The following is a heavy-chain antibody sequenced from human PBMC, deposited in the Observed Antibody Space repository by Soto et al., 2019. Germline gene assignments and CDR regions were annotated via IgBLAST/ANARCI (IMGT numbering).Heavy chain of an antibody. CDR2: INAGNGNT. D-gene: IGHD3-22*01. Sequence: ASVKVSCKASGYTFTSYAMHWVRQAPGQMLEWMGWINAGNGNTKYSQKFQGRVTITRDTSASTAYMELSSLRSEDTAVYYCARAEYYYDSSGWPPFDYWGQGTLVTVSS. CDR3: ARAEYYYDSSGWPPFDY. CDR1: GYTFTSYA. J-gene: IGHJ4*02. V-gene: IGHV1-3*01.